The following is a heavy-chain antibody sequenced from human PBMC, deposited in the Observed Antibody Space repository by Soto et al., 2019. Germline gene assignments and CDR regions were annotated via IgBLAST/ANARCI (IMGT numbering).Heavy chain of an antibody. Sequence: PGGSLRLSCPASGFTFRSYAMHWVRQAPGKGLEGVAVISYDGSNKYYADSVKGRFTISRDNSKNTLYLQMNSLRAEDTAVYYCARCRITMVRGRMDVWGQGTTVTVSS. CDR1: GFTFRSYA. J-gene: IGHJ6*02. D-gene: IGHD3-10*01. V-gene: IGHV3-30-3*01. CDR3: ARCRITMVRGRMDV. CDR2: ISYDGSNK.